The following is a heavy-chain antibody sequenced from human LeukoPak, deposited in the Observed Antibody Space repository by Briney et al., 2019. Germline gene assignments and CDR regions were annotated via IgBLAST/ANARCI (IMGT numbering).Heavy chain of an antibody. Sequence: GGSLRLSCAASGFTFSSYWMHWVRQAPGKGLVWVSRINSDGSSTSYADSVKGRFTISRDNAKNTLYLQMNSLRAEDTAVYYCAKRQVGATLFDYWGQGTLVTVSS. CDR3: AKRQVGATLFDY. V-gene: IGHV3-74*01. CDR2: INSDGSST. CDR1: GFTFSSYW. J-gene: IGHJ4*02. D-gene: IGHD1-26*01.